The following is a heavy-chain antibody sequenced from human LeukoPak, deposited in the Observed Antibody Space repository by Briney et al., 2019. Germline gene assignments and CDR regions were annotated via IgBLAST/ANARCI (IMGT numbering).Heavy chain of an antibody. CDR2: INPNSGGT. J-gene: IGHJ4*02. Sequence: GASVKVSCKASGYTFTGYYMYWVRQAPGQGLEWMGWINPNSGGTNYAQKFQGRVTMTRDTSISTAYMELSRLRSDDTAVYYCARAERITIFGVVISTFDYWGQGTLVTVSS. CDR3: ARAERITIFGVVISTFDY. CDR1: GYTFTGYY. D-gene: IGHD3-3*01. V-gene: IGHV1-2*02.